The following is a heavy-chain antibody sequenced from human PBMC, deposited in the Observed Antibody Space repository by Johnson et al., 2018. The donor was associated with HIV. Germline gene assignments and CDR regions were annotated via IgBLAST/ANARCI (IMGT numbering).Heavy chain of an antibody. Sequence: VQLVESGGGVVQPGTSLRLSCAASGFTFSTFAMHWVRQAPGKGLEWVSGISGSGTSTYYADSVKGRFTIFRDNSRNTLYLQMNSLRVDDTAVYYCAKGPAAVFGLVGDIWGQGTKVTVSS. CDR2: ISGSGTST. V-gene: IGHV3-23*04. CDR3: AKGPAAVFGLVGDI. J-gene: IGHJ3*02. CDR1: GFTFSTFA. D-gene: IGHD3/OR15-3a*01.